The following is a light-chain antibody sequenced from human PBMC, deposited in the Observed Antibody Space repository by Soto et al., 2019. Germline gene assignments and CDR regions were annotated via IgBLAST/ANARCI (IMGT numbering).Light chain of an antibody. CDR2: AAS. V-gene: IGKV1-6*01. CDR3: LQDINYPWT. Sequence: IQMTQSQSSLSASLGDRVTITFRASQTIINYLNWYQQKPGKAPKLLIYAASTLQSGVPSRFSGSGSGTDFTLAISSLQPEDSATYYCLQDINYPWTFGQGTMV. CDR1: QTIINY. J-gene: IGKJ1*01.